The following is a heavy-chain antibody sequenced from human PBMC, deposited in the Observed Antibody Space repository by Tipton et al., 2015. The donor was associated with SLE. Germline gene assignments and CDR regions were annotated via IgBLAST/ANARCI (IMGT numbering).Heavy chain of an antibody. D-gene: IGHD2-2*02. V-gene: IGHV4-39*07. CDR2: IYYSGST. CDR1: GGSISSSSYY. J-gene: IGHJ4*02. Sequence: TLSLTCTVSGGSISSSSYYWGWIRQPPGKGLEWIGSIYYSGSTYYNPSLKSRVTISVDTSKNQFSLKLSSVTAADTAVYYCARGYCSSTSCDRVYYFFDYWGQGTLVTVSS. CDR3: ARGYCSSTSCDRVYYFFDY.